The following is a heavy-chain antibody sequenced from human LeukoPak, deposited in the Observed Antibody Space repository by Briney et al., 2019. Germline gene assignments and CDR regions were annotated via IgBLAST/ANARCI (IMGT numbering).Heavy chain of an antibody. Sequence: PGGSLRLSCAASGFTFSSYSMNWVRQAPGKGLEWVSSISSSSSYIYYADSVKGRFTISRDNAKNSLYLQMNSLRAEDTAVYYCPREKYQAGWFDPWGQGTLVTVSS. J-gene: IGHJ5*02. CDR1: GFTFSSYS. CDR2: ISSSSSYI. CDR3: PREKYQAGWFDP. D-gene: IGHD2-2*01. V-gene: IGHV3-21*01.